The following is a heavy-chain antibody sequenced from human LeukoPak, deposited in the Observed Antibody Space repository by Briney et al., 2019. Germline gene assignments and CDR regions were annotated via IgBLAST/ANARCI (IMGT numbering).Heavy chain of an antibody. Sequence: PGGSLRLSCAASGFTFSSYDMHWVRQAPGKGLEWVAVISYDGSNKYYRDSVRGRFTISRDDSRNTLFLQMSSLRGEDTALYYCAKTGSGWFIDYWGQGTLVTVSS. CDR2: ISYDGSNK. CDR3: AKTGSGWFIDY. J-gene: IGHJ4*02. CDR1: GFTFSSYD. D-gene: IGHD6-19*01. V-gene: IGHV3-30*18.